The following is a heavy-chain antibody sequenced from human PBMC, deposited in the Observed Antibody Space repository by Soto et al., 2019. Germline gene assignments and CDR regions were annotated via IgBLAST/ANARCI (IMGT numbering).Heavy chain of an antibody. Sequence: SETLSLTCTVSGDSISSSNYFWGWIRQPPGKGLEWIGTIFYSVSTYYNPSLKSRVTISLDTSKNLFSLKLTSVTAADTALYYCARRYGWLYFDYWGQGSLVTVSS. V-gene: IGHV4-39*01. J-gene: IGHJ4*02. CDR3: ARRYGWLYFDY. D-gene: IGHD3-10*01. CDR1: GDSISSSNYF. CDR2: IFYSVST.